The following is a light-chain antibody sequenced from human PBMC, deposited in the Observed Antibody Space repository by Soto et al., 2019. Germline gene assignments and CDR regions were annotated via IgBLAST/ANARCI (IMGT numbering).Light chain of an antibody. V-gene: IGKV1-5*01. J-gene: IGKJ2*01. CDR1: HSISGW. CDR2: DAS. CDR3: QQYNSLHT. Sequence: DIQMTQSPSTLSASVGDRVTITCRASHSISGWLAWYQHKQGKAPKLLIYDASSLASGVPSRFSGSGSGTEFTLTISSLQPDDFATYYCQQYNSLHTFGQGTRLEIK.